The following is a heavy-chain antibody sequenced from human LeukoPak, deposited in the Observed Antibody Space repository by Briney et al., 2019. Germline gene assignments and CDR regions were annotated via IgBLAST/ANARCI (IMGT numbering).Heavy chain of an antibody. CDR2: ISGRRDST. V-gene: IGHV3-23*01. Sequence: EGTLRLSCAASGFTFSSYGMSWVRQAPGEGLEWVSTISGRRDSTSYADSVKGRFTISRDNSKNTLYLQMNSLRAEDTAVYYCAREFDYEGVDPWGQGTLVTVSS. D-gene: IGHD4-17*01. CDR1: GFTFSSYG. J-gene: IGHJ5*02. CDR3: AREFDYEGVDP.